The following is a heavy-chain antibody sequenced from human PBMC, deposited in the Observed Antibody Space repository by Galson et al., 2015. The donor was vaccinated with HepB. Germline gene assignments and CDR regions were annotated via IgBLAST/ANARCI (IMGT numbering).Heavy chain of an antibody. CDR2: TYYRSKWYN. Sequence: CAISGDSVSSNSAAWNWIRQSPSRGLEWLGRTYYRSKWYNDYAVSVKSRITIDPDTSKNQFSLQLNSVTPEDTAVYYCARERLWFGDKTRGWFDPWGQGTLVTVSS. V-gene: IGHV6-1*01. D-gene: IGHD3-10*01. J-gene: IGHJ5*02. CDR3: ARERLWFGDKTRGWFDP. CDR1: GDSVSSNSAA.